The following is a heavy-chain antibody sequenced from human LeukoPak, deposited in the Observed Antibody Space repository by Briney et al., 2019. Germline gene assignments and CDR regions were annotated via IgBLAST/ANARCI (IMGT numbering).Heavy chain of an antibody. V-gene: IGHV1-46*01. Sequence: ASVKVSCKASGYTFTSYGISWVRQAPGQGLEWMGIINPSGGSTSYAQKFQGGVTMTRDTSTSTVYMELSSLRSEDMAVYYCAREGKWELLGDFDYWGQGTLVTVSS. D-gene: IGHD1-26*01. J-gene: IGHJ4*02. CDR3: AREGKWELLGDFDY. CDR2: INPSGGST. CDR1: GYTFTSYG.